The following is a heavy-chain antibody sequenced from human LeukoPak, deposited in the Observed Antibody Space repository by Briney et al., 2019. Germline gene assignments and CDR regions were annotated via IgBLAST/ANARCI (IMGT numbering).Heavy chain of an antibody. J-gene: IGHJ3*02. D-gene: IGHD3-3*01. CDR2: IKQDGSEK. CDR3: ARYAFSRISIFGVVSVAFDI. CDR1: GFTSTSYW. V-gene: IGHV3-7*01. Sequence: GGSLRLSCAASGFTSTSYWMTWVRQAPGKGLEWVANIKQDGSEKYYVDSMKGRFTISRDNAKNSLYLQMNSLRAEDTSVHYCARYAFSRISIFGVVSVAFDIWGQGTMVTVSS.